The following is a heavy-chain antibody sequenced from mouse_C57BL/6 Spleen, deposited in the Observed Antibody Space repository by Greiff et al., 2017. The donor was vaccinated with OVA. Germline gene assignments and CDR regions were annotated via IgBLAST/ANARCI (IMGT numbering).Heavy chain of an antibody. CDR3: ARRDYYGNAPAY. Sequence: QVQLQQSGAELVRPGSSVKLSCKASGYTFTSYWMEWVKPRPGQGLEWIGNIYPSDSETNYNQKFKDKATLTVDKSSSTAYKLHSSLTSEDSAVYYCARRDYYGNAPAYWGQGTTLTVSS. J-gene: IGHJ2*01. V-gene: IGHV1-61*01. D-gene: IGHD1-1*01. CDR2: IYPSDSET. CDR1: GYTFTSYW.